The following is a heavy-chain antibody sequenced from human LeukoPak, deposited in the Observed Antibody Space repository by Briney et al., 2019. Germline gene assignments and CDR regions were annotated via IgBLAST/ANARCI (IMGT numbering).Heavy chain of an antibody. CDR2: IRSKASSYAA. V-gene: IGHV3-73*01. D-gene: IGHD3-9*01. Sequence: PGGSLRLSCAASGFTFSGYAMHWVRQASGKGLEWVGRIRSKASSYAAAYAESVKGRFSITRDDSKNTAYLQMNSLKTEDTAVYYCTRQGPYDILTGYTLPGRYYYGMDVWGQGTTVTVSS. J-gene: IGHJ6*02. CDR1: GFTFSGYA. CDR3: TRQGPYDILTGYTLPGRYYYGMDV.